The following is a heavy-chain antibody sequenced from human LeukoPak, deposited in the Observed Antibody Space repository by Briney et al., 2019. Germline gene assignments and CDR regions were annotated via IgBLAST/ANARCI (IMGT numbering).Heavy chain of an antibody. D-gene: IGHD3-22*01. CDR3: TRDSSVSPPSRGWFDP. CDR2: IRSKANSYAT. J-gene: IGHJ5*02. V-gene: IGHV3-73*01. CDR1: GFTFSGSD. Sequence: GGSLRLSCAASGFTFSGSDMHWVRQASGKGLEWVGRIRSKANSYATAYAASVKGRFTISRDDSKNTAYLQMNSLKTEDTAVYYCTRDSSVSPPSRGWFDPWGQGTLVTVSS.